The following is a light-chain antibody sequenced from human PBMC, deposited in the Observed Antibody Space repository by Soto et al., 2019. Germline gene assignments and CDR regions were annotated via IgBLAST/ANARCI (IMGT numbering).Light chain of an antibody. CDR2: DAS. Sequence: ETVLTQSPGTLSLSPGERATLSCRASQSVSSSYLAWYQQKPGQAPRLLIYDASSRATGIPDRFSGSGSGTDFTLTISRLEPEDFVVYYWQQYVRSPPSWTFGQGTKVEIK. CDR1: QSVSSSY. CDR3: QQYVRSPPSWT. J-gene: IGKJ1*01. V-gene: IGKV3-20*01.